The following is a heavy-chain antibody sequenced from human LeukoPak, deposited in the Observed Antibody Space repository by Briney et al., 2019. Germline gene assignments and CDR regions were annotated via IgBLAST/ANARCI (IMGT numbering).Heavy chain of an antibody. J-gene: IGHJ1*01. CDR3: ARRRYYDSTGYLD. D-gene: IGHD3-22*01. Sequence: SETLSLTCTVSGRYISSSSYYWDWIRQPSGRGPEWIGSIYYSGSTYYNPSLKSRVTIFLDTSKNQFSLKLASVTAADTAVYYCARRRYYDSTGYLDWGQGTLVTVSS. CDR1: GRYISSSSYY. V-gene: IGHV4-39*01. CDR2: IYYSGST.